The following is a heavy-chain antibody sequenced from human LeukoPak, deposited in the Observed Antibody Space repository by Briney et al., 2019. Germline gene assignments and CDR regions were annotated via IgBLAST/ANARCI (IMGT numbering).Heavy chain of an antibody. Sequence: GGSLRLSCEASGFAFSGYAMSWVRQAPGKGLEYVSSIISSSLDIEYAESVKGRFTISRDNARKFLYLQMNNLRAEDTAVYYCARDRRGYDASGHYYRHFDFWGQGTLVSVSS. CDR3: ARDRRGYDASGHYYRHFDF. V-gene: IGHV3-21*01. D-gene: IGHD3-22*01. CDR2: IISSSLDI. J-gene: IGHJ4*02. CDR1: GFAFSGYA.